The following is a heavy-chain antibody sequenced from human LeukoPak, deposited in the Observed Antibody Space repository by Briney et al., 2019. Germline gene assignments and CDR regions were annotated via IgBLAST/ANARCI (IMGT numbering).Heavy chain of an antibody. CDR1: GYTFTSYY. D-gene: IGHD6-19*01. V-gene: IGHV1-69*05. J-gene: IGHJ6*03. CDR3: ARGPIAVAGNHYYMDV. Sequence: SVKVSCRASGYTFTSYYMHWVRQAPGQGLEWMGGIIPIFGTANYAQKFQGRVTITTDESTSTAYMELSSLRSEDTAVYYCARGPIAVAGNHYYMDVWGKGTTVTVSS. CDR2: IIPIFGTA.